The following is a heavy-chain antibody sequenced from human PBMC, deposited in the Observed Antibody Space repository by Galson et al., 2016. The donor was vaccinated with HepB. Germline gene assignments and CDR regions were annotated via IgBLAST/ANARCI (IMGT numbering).Heavy chain of an antibody. V-gene: IGHV4-38-2*02. CDR2: IHHTGST. J-gene: IGHJ4*02. D-gene: IGHD4-11*01. Sequence: SETLSLTCAVSGYSISSGYYWAWIRQPPGKGLEWIWTIHHTGSTYYSPSLNGRVTISLDTSVNHFSLRLTSMTAADTALYYWMREGLTTDYWGQGTLVTVSS. CDR3: MREGLTTDY. CDR1: GYSISSGYY.